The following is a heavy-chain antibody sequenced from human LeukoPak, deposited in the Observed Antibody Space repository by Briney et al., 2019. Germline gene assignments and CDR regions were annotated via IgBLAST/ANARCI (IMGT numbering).Heavy chain of an antibody. V-gene: IGHV3-48*01. CDR1: GFTFSSYD. D-gene: IGHD1-26*01. CDR2: ISSSSSSM. J-gene: IGHJ4*02. Sequence: GGSLRLSCAVSGFTFSSYDMNWVRQAPGKGLEWISYISSSSSSMSYADSVKGRFTISRDNARNSLYLQMNSLRVEDTAVYYCVRDVGTTSVRGDYWGQGALVTVSS. CDR3: VRDVGTTSVRGDY.